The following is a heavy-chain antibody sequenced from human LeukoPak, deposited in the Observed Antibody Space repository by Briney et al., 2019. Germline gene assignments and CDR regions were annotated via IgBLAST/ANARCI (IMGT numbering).Heavy chain of an antibody. CDR1: GFTFSSYS. Sequence: GGSLRLSCAASGFTFSSYSMNWVRQAPGKGLEWVSSISSSSSYIYYADSVKGRFTISRDNAKNSLYLQMNSLRAEDTAVYYCAREVGITLNWFDPWGQGTLVTVSS. D-gene: IGHD3-10*01. CDR2: ISSSSSYI. J-gene: IGHJ5*02. CDR3: AREVGITLNWFDP. V-gene: IGHV3-21*01.